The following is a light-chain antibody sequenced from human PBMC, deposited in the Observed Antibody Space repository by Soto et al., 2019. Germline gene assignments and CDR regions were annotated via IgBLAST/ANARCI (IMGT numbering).Light chain of an antibody. CDR1: QSVSSSY. Sequence: EIVLTQSPGTLSLSPGERATLSCRASQSVSSSYLAWYQQKPGQAPRLLIYGASSRATGIPDRFSGSGSGTDFTLTISRLEPEDFAMYYCHQYGISPPVTFGQATRLEIK. J-gene: IGKJ5*01. V-gene: IGKV3-20*01. CDR2: GAS. CDR3: HQYGISPPVT.